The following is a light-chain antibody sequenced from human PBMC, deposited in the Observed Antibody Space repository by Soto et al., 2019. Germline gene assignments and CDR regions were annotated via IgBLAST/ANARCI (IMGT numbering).Light chain of an antibody. V-gene: IGKV3-11*01. CDR2: DAS. CDR3: QHRSNWPLT. CDR1: QSFSSY. Sequence: EIVLTQSPATTYLSPGERATLSCRASQSFSSYLAWSQQNSGQAQRRLIYDASNRATGIPARFSDSGSGTDFTLTIISLETEDFAVYYCQHRSNWPLTFGQGNKVEIK. J-gene: IGKJ1*01.